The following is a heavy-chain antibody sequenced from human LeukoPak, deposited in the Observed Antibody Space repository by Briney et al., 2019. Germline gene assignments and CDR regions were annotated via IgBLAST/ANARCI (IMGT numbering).Heavy chain of an antibody. CDR3: ARRRITIFGMDV. Sequence: SETLSLTCNVSGVSISGHYWTWIRQPPGKGLEFIGFIYYSGATNYNPSLKSRVTMSVDTSKSQLSLKLSSVTAADTAVYYCARRRITIFGMDVWGQGTTVTISS. V-gene: IGHV4-59*11. J-gene: IGHJ6*02. CDR1: GVSISGHY. CDR2: IYYSGAT. D-gene: IGHD3-3*01.